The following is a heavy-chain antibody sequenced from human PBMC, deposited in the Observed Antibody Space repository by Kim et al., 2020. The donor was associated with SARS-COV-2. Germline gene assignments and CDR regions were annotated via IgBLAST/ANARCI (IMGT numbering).Heavy chain of an antibody. J-gene: IGHJ4*02. CDR2: ISYDGSNK. D-gene: IGHD3-9*01. V-gene: IGHV3-30*04. CDR3: ARDQLPSRLRYFDWLFDY. CDR1: GFTFSSYA. Sequence: GGSLRLSCAASGFTFSSYAMHWVRQAPGKGLEWVAVISYDGSNKYYVDSVKGRFTISRDNSKNTLYLQMNSLRAEDTAVYYCARDQLPSRLRYFDWLFDYWGQGTLVTVSS.